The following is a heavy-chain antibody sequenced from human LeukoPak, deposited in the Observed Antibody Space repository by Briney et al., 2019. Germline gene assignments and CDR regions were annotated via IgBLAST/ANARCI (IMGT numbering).Heavy chain of an antibody. D-gene: IGHD6-13*01. CDR1: GGSISSYY. Sequence: SETLSLTCTVSGGSISSYYWSWIRQPPGKGLEWIGYIYYSGSTNYNPSLKSRVTISVDTSKNQFSLKLSSVTAADTAVYYCARGNSRMDAFDIWGQGTMVTVSS. V-gene: IGHV4-59*01. CDR2: IYYSGST. J-gene: IGHJ3*02. CDR3: ARGNSRMDAFDI.